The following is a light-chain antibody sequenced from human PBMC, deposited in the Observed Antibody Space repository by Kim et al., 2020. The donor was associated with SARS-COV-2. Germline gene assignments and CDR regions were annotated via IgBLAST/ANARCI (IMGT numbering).Light chain of an antibody. CDR1: LSITSNY. CDR3: HQYGSSPST. CDR2: IAY. Sequence: SPGERATLSCRAILSITSNYLAWYQQKPGQAPRLLIYIAYTRATGIPDRFSGSGSGTEFTLTISRLEPEDFAVYYCHQYGSSPSTFGQGTRLEIK. V-gene: IGKV3-20*01. J-gene: IGKJ5*01.